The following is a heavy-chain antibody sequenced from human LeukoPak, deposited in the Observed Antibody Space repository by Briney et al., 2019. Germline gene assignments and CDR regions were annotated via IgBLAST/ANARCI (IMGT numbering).Heavy chain of an antibody. J-gene: IGHJ4*02. D-gene: IGHD6-6*01. CDR3: AKVYSSSSRGFDY. Sequence: GGSLRLSCAASGFTFSSYAMSWVRQAPGKGLEWVSAISGSGGSTYYADSVKGRFTISRDNSKNTLSLQMNSLRAEDTAVYYCAKVYSSSSRGFDYWGQGTLVTVSS. V-gene: IGHV3-23*01. CDR2: ISGSGGST. CDR1: GFTFSSYA.